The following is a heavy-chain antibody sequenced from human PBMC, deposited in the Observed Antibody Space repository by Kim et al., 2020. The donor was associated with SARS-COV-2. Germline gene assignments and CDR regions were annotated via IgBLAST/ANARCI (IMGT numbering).Heavy chain of an antibody. J-gene: IGHJ6*02. D-gene: IGHD3-10*01. CDR3: ARGQGVAGYYYYGMDV. V-gene: IGHV4-34*01. Sequence: SLKSRVTISVDTSKNQFSLKLSSVTAADTAVYYCARGQGVAGYYYYGMDVWGQGTTVTVSS.